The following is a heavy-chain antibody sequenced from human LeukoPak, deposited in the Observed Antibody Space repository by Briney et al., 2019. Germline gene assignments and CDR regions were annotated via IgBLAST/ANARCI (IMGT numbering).Heavy chain of an antibody. D-gene: IGHD6-19*01. Sequence: PSETLSLTCTVSGGSISSSTYYWGWIRQPPGKGLEWFGSIYYSGSTYYNPSLKSRVTISVDTSKNQFSLKLSSVTAADTAVYYCARSEQWLVPLDHWGQGTLVTVSS. V-gene: IGHV4-39*07. CDR2: IYYSGST. CDR3: ARSEQWLVPLDH. CDR1: GGSISSSTYY. J-gene: IGHJ4*02.